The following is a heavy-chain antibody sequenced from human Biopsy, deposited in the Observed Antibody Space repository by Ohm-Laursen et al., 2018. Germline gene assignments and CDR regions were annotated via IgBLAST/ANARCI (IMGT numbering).Heavy chain of an antibody. V-gene: IGHV1-46*01. J-gene: IGHJ5*02. CDR2: INPGSGDT. CDR3: ARSFGVVINFEHNWFDP. CDR1: GYSFTSYY. D-gene: IGHD3-3*01. Sequence: ASVKVSCKASGYSFTSYYLHWVRQAPGQGLEWMGLINPGSGDTILAQKFQGRVSLTRDTSADTAYMKLTSLTSEDTAVYYCARSFGVVINFEHNWFDPWGQGTLVTVSS.